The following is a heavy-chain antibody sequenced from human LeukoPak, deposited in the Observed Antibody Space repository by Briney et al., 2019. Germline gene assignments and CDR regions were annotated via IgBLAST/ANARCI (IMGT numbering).Heavy chain of an antibody. CDR3: AKVEVLTVTPCYFDL. D-gene: IGHD4-17*01. CDR2: ISGSGGST. J-gene: IGHJ2*01. Sequence: GASLRLSCAASGFTFSSYAMSWVRQAPGKGLEWVSAISGSGGSTYYADSVKGRFTISRDNSKNTLYLQMNSLRAEDTAVYYCAKVEVLTVTPCYFDLWGRGTLVTVSS. V-gene: IGHV3-23*01. CDR1: GFTFSSYA.